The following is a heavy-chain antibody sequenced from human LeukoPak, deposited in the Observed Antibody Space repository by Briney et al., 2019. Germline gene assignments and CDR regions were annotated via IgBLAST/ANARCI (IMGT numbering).Heavy chain of an antibody. Sequence: GGSLRLSCAASGFTVSSNYMSWVRQAPGKGLEWVSVIYSGGSTYYADSVKGRFTISRDNSKNSLYLQMNSLRTEDTALYYCAKDSTFGCTSTSCSLDYWGQGTLVTVSS. CDR1: GFTVSSNY. D-gene: IGHD2-2*01. CDR3: AKDSTFGCTSTSCSLDY. CDR2: IYSGGST. V-gene: IGHV3-53*05. J-gene: IGHJ4*02.